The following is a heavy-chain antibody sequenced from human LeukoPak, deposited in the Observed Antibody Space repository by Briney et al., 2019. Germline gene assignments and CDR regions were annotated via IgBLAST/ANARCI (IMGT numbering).Heavy chain of an antibody. V-gene: IGHV4-31*03. D-gene: IGHD6-19*01. CDR1: GGSISSGANY. CDR3: ARGPRSSDWYSVDY. Sequence: PSQTLSLTCTVSGGSISSGANYWSWIRQHPGKGLEYIGYIYHIGSTYYNPSLKSRVTISVDTSKNQFSLKLTSVTAADTAVYYCARGPRSSDWYSVDYWGRGTPVTVSS. CDR2: IYHIGST. J-gene: IGHJ4*02.